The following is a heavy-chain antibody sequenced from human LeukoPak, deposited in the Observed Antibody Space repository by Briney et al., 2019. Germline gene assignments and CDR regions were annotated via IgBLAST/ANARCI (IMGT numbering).Heavy chain of an antibody. D-gene: IGHD3-10*01. Sequence: SETLSLTCTVSGGSISSSSYYWGWIRQPPGKGLEWIGSIYYSGSTYYNPSLKSRVTISVDTSKNQFSLKLSTVTAADTAVYYCARHGRITLFDYWGQGTLVTVSS. CDR1: GGSISSSSYY. CDR3: ARHGRITLFDY. J-gene: IGHJ4*02. V-gene: IGHV4-39*01. CDR2: IYYSGST.